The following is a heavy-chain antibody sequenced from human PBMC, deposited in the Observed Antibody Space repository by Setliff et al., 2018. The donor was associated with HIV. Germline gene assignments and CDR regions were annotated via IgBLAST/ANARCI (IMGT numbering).Heavy chain of an antibody. Sequence: ASVKVSCKASGYTFTGYYMHWVRQAPGQGLEWMGWINPNSGGTNYAQKFQGRVTMTRDTSISTAYMELSRLRSDDTAVYYCAREPDYGIRDAFDIWGQGTMVTVSS. CDR3: AREPDYGIRDAFDI. J-gene: IGHJ3*02. V-gene: IGHV1-2*02. CDR2: INPNSGGT. D-gene: IGHD4-17*01. CDR1: GYTFTGYY.